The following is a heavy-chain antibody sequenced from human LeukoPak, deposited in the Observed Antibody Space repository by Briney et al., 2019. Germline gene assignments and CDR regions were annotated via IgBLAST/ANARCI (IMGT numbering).Heavy chain of an antibody. CDR1: GFTFSSYG. D-gene: IGHD3-16*01. V-gene: IGHV3-7*01. CDR3: ARDQAQYNLGESSFTE. J-gene: IGHJ4*02. Sequence: SGGALRLSCAASGFTFSSYGMSWVRQAPGKGLEWVANIKQDGREKYYVDSVKGRFTISIDNSKNTLYLQMNSLRAEDTAVYYCARDQAQYNLGESSFTEWGQGTLVTVSS. CDR2: IKQDGREK.